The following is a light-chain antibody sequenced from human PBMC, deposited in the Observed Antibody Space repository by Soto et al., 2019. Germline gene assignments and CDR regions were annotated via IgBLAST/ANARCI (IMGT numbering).Light chain of an antibody. CDR3: AAWDDCLRGA. V-gene: IGLV1-47*01. CDR1: SSNIGSNY. CDR2: RSD. Sequence: QSVLTQPPSASGTPGQRVTISCSGSSSNIGSNYVYWYQQLPGTAPKLLISRSDQRPSGVPDRFSGYKSGTSASLAISGLRSEDEADYYCAAWDDCLRGAFGGGTKLTVL. J-gene: IGLJ2*01.